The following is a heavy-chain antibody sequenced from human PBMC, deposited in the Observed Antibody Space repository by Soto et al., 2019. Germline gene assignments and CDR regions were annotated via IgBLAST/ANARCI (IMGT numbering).Heavy chain of an antibody. D-gene: IGHD5-18*01. CDR1: GYTLTTYD. J-gene: IGHJ4*02. V-gene: IGHV1-8*01. CDR3: ARGPGQTAMSNY. Sequence: QVQLMQSGAEVKKPGASVKVSCKASGYTLTTYDINWVRQATGQGLEWMGWLDPDSDKTGYAQKFQGRVTMTKNTSINTAYMELSSLRSEDTAVYYCARGPGQTAMSNYWGQGTLVTVSS. CDR2: LDPDSDKT.